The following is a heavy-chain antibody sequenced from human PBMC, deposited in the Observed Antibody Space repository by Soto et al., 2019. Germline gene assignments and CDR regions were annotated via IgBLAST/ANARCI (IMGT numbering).Heavy chain of an antibody. V-gene: IGHV3-30-3*01. CDR1: GFTFSSYA. D-gene: IGHD3-9*01. CDR2: ISYDGSNK. J-gene: IGHJ6*02. CDR3: ARVYYDILTGLKSSHYGMDV. Sequence: PGGSLSLSCAASGFTFSSYAMHWVRRAPGKGLEWVAVISYDGSNKYYADSVKGRFTISRDNSKNTLYLQMNSLRAEDTAVYYCARVYYDILTGLKSSHYGMDVWGQGTTVTVSS.